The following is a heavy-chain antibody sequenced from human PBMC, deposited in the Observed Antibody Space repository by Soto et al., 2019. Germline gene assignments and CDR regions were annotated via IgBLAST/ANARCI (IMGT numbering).Heavy chain of an antibody. CDR3: ARYYYDSSGYPNFDY. J-gene: IGHJ4*02. D-gene: IGHD3-22*01. CDR1: GFTFSSYG. Sequence: LRLSCAASGFTFSSYGMHWVRQAPGKGLEWVAVIWYDGSNKYYADSVKGRFTISRDNSKNTLYLQMNSLRAEDTAVYYCARYYYDSSGYPNFDYWGQGTLVTVSS. V-gene: IGHV3-33*01. CDR2: IWYDGSNK.